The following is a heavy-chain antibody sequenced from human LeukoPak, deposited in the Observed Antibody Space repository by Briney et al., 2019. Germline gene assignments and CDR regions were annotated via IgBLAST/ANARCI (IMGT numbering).Heavy chain of an antibody. Sequence: SETLSLTCAGYGGSFSGYYWSWIRQPPGKGLEWIGEINHSGSANYNPSLKSRVTISVDTSKNQFSLKLSSVTAADTAVYYCARGQLRYFDWLSPSDLDYWAREPWSPSPQ. CDR1: GGSFSGYY. J-gene: IGHJ4*02. D-gene: IGHD3-9*01. CDR3: ARGQLRYFDWLSPSDLDY. V-gene: IGHV4-34*01. CDR2: INHSGSA.